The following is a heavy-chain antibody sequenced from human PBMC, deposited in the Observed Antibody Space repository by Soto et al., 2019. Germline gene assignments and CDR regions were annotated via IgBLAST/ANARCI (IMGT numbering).Heavy chain of an antibody. V-gene: IGHV1-18*01. CDR3: ARDRLRGYDSSGFYS. CDR2: ISAYNGNT. CDR1: GYTFTSNG. D-gene: IGHD3-22*01. J-gene: IGHJ4*02. Sequence: ASVKVSCKASGYTFTSNGISWVRQAPGQGLEWMGWISAYNGNTNYAQKLEGRVTMTTATSTNTVFLELRSLKSDDTAIYYCARDRLRGYDSSGFYSWGQGTMVTVS.